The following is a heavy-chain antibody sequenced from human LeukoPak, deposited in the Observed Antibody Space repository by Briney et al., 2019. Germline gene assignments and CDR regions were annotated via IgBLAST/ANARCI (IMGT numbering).Heavy chain of an antibody. CDR1: GFTFSSYG. V-gene: IGHV3-33*01. D-gene: IGHD3-22*01. CDR3: AREADETYHYDSSGYSEVGRYYFDY. CDR2: IWYDGSNK. J-gene: IGHJ4*02. Sequence: GGSLRLSCAASGFTFSSYGMHWVRQAPGKGLEWVAVIWYDGSNKYYADSVKGRFTISRDNSKNTLYLQMNSLRAEDTAVYYCAREADETYHYDSSGYSEVGRYYFDYWGQGTLVTVSS.